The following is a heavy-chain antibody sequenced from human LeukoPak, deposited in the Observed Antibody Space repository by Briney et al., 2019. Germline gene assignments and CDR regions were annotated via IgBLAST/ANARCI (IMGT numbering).Heavy chain of an antibody. J-gene: IGHJ6*03. CDR3: ARDRGGLELRYYYYCMDV. D-gene: IGHD1-7*01. CDR2: INHSGST. Sequence: PSETLSLTCAVYGESFSGYYWSWIRQPPGKGLEWFGEINHSGSTNYNPSLKSRVTISVDTSKNQFSLKLSSVTAADTAVYYCARDRGGLELRYYYYCMDVWGKGTTVTVSS. V-gene: IGHV4-34*01. CDR1: GESFSGYY.